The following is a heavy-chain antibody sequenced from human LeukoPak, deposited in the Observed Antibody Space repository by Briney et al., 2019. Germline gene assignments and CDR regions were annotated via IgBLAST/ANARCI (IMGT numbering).Heavy chain of an antibody. D-gene: IGHD2-2*01. J-gene: IGHJ6*03. CDR2: ISAYNGNT. CDR3: ARRYCSSTSCSNYYYYMDV. CDR1: GYTFTSYG. Sequence: ASVKVSCKVSGYTFTSYGISWVRQAPGQGLEWMGWISAYNGNTNYAQKLQGRVTMTTDTSTSTAYMELRSLRSDDTAVYYCARRYCSSTSCSNYYYYMDVWGKGTTVTVSS. V-gene: IGHV1-18*01.